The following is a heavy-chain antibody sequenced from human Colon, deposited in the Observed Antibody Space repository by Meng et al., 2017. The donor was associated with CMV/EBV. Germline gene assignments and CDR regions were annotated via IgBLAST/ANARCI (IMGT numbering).Heavy chain of an antibody. D-gene: IGHD1-1*01. CDR3: TTTSGSDPGS. CDR1: GFTFINYW. CDR2: IKSKSHSYAT. Sequence: GGSLRLSCAASGFTFINYWMSWVRQAPGKGLEWVGRIKSKSHSYATTYVASVKGRFTISRDDSKNTAYLQLSGLKIDDTAVYYCTTTSGSDPGSWGRGTLVTVSS. V-gene: IGHV3-73*01. J-gene: IGHJ5*02.